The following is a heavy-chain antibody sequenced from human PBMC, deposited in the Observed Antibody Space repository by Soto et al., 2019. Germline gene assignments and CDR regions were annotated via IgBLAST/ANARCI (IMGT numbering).Heavy chain of an antibody. CDR1: GFIFSSYS. CDR3: AREGHGYGDY. D-gene: IGHD5-12*01. J-gene: IGHJ4*02. V-gene: IGHV3-21*01. Sequence: EVQLVESGGGLVKPGGSLRLSCVASGFIFSSYSMNWVRQAPGKGLEWVSSVSSGSSYIYYADSVKGRFTISRDNAKNSLYLQMHCLRAGDTAVYYCAREGHGYGDYWGQGTLVTVSS. CDR2: VSSGSSYI.